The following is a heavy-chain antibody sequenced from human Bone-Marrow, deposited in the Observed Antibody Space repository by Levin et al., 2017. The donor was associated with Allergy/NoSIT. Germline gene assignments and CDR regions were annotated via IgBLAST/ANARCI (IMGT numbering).Heavy chain of an antibody. J-gene: IGHJ5*02. CDR3: ARDCSSTSCYEFDP. CDR1: GFTFSDYY. V-gene: IGHV3-11*05. D-gene: IGHD2-2*01. CDR2: ISSSSSYT. Sequence: GGSLRLSCAASGFTFSDYYMSWIRQAPGKGLEWVSYISSSSSYTNYADSVKGRFTISRDNAKNSLYLQMNSLRAEDTAVYYCARDCSSTSCYEFDPWGQGTLVTVSS.